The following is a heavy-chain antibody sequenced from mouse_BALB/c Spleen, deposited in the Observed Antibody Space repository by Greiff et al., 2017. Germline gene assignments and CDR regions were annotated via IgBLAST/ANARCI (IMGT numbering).Heavy chain of an antibody. D-gene: IGHD2-4*01. CDR1: GFTFNTYA. CDR3: VRPGTKDYDEFAY. CDR2: IRSKSNNYAT. J-gene: IGHJ3*01. Sequence: EVKLVESGGGLVQPKGSLKLSCAASGFTFNTYAMNWVRQAPGKGLEWVARIRSKSNNYATYYADSVKDRFTISRDDSQSMLYLQMNNLKTEDTAMYYCVRPGTKDYDEFAYWGQGTLVTVSA. V-gene: IGHV10-1*02.